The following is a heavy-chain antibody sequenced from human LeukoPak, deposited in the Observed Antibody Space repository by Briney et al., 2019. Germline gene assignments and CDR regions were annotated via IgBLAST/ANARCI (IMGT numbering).Heavy chain of an antibody. V-gene: IGHV4-59*12. CDR3: ARIGLIAVAGNSDY. D-gene: IGHD6-19*01. CDR2: IYHTGNT. Sequence: PSETLSLTCSVSGGSISDYFWSWIRQPPGKGLEWIGYIYHTGNTNCNPSLKGRVTISVDKSKNQFSLKLSSVTAADTAVYYCARIGLIAVAGNSDYWGQGTLVTVSS. CDR1: GGSISDYF. J-gene: IGHJ4*02.